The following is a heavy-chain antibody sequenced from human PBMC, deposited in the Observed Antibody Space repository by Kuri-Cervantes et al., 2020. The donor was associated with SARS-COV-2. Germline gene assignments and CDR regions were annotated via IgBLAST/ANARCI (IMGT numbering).Heavy chain of an antibody. J-gene: IGHJ4*02. CDR1: GFTFSSYD. CDR3: ARHYKDDY. CDR2: IGTAGDT. D-gene: IGHD4-11*01. V-gene: IGHV3-13*01. Sequence: GESLKISCAASGFTFSSYDMHWVRQATGKGLEWVSAIGTAGDTYYPGSVKGRFTISRDNAKNSLYLQMNSLRAEDTAVYYCARHYKDDYWGQGTLVTVSS.